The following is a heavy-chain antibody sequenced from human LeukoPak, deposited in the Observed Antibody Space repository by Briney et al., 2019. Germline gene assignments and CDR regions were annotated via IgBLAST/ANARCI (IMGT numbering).Heavy chain of an antibody. CDR1: GFTFSNFV. CDR2: IRGSGDYL. CDR3: AKDFSAGGICGYGRLDP. V-gene: IGHV3-23*01. D-gene: IGHD5-18*01. J-gene: IGHJ5*02. Sequence: GGSLRLSCTASGFTFSNFVMNWVRLAPGNGREWASAIRGSGDYLKTADSVKGRFTISRDNSENTLDLQMNSLRAEDSGVYYCAKDFSAGGICGYGRLDPWGQGTVVTVSS.